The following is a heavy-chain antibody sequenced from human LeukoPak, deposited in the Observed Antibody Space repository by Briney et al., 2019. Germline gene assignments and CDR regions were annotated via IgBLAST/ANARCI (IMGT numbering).Heavy chain of an antibody. Sequence: SETLSLTCTASGYSISSGYYWGWIRQPPGKGLEWIGSIYHSGSTYYNPSLKSRVTISVDTSKNQFSLKLSSVTAADTAVYYCVGGGPNFDYWGQGTLVTVSS. CDR1: GYSISSGYY. D-gene: IGHD2-15*01. V-gene: IGHV4-38-2*02. CDR2: IYHSGST. J-gene: IGHJ4*02. CDR3: VGGGPNFDY.